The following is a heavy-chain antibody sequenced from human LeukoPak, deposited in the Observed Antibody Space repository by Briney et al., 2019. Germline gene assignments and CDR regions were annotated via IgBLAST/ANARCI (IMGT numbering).Heavy chain of an antibody. Sequence: PGGSLRLSCAASGFTFSSYAMSWVRQAPGKGLEWVSYISRGGSTIYYADSVKGRFTLSRDNAQNSLYLQMNSLRAEDTAVYYCASTTGYSYGYFDYWGQGTLVTVSS. J-gene: IGHJ4*02. CDR1: GFTFSSYA. V-gene: IGHV3-48*03. CDR3: ASTTGYSYGYFDY. D-gene: IGHD5-18*01. CDR2: ISRGGSTI.